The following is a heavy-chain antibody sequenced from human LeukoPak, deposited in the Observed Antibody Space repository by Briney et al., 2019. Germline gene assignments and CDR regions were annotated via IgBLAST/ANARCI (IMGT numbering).Heavy chain of an antibody. CDR1: GFTFSSYA. Sequence: GSLRLSCVASGFTFSSYALSWVRQAPGKGLEWVSAISGSGDTTFYADSVKGRFTISRDNSKNTVYLQMNSLRGEDTAVYHCAKGGTGGYYDYYWGQGTLVTVSS. V-gene: IGHV3-23*01. D-gene: IGHD2-8*02. CDR3: AKGGTGGYYDYY. J-gene: IGHJ4*02. CDR2: ISGSGDTT.